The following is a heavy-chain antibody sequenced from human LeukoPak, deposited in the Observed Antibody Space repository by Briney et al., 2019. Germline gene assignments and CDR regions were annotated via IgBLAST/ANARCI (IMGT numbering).Heavy chain of an antibody. V-gene: IGHV4-39*07. CDR1: GGSISSSSYY. D-gene: IGHD3-22*01. Sequence: SETLSLTCTVSGGSISSSSYYWGWIRQPPGKGLEWIGSIYYSGSTYYNPSLKSRVTISVDTSKNQFSLKLSSVTAADTAVYYCAREGRSGYYSLDYWGQGTLVTVSS. CDR2: IYYSGST. J-gene: IGHJ4*02. CDR3: AREGRSGYYSLDY.